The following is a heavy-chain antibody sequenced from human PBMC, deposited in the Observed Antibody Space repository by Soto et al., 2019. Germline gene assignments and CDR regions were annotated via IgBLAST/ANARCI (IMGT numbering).Heavy chain of an antibody. J-gene: IGHJ4*02. CDR1: GFTFSSYW. CDR3: ACGEDILTGYSFDY. Sequence: EVQLVESGGGLVQPGGSLRLSCAASGFTFSSYWMSWVRQAPGKGLEWVANIKQDGSEKYYVDSVKGRFTISRDNAKNSLYLQMNSLRAEDTAVYYCACGEDILTGYSFDYWGQGTLVTVSS. D-gene: IGHD3-9*01. CDR2: IKQDGSEK. V-gene: IGHV3-7*01.